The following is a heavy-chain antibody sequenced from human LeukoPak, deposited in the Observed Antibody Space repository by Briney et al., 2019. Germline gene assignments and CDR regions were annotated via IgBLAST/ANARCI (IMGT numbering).Heavy chain of an antibody. D-gene: IGHD3-10*01. Sequence: SVKVSCKASGGTFSSYAISWVRQAPGQGLEWMGGIIPIFGTTNYAQKFQGRVTITADESTSTAYMELSSLRSEDPAVYYCARVALWFGAATRDYYYGMDVWGQGTTVTVSS. CDR3: ARVALWFGAATRDYYYGMDV. CDR1: GGTFSSYA. J-gene: IGHJ6*02. V-gene: IGHV1-69*13. CDR2: IIPIFGTT.